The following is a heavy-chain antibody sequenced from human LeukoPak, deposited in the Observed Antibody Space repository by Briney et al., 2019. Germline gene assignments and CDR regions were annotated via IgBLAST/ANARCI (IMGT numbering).Heavy chain of an antibody. CDR3: ARHAASGRYDY. CDR2: IYYSGST. V-gene: IGHV4-59*08. D-gene: IGHD1-26*01. CDR1: GGSISSYY. Sequence: KSSETLSLTCTVSGGSISSYYWSWIRQPPGKGLEWIGYIYYSGSTNYNPSLKSRVTISVDTSKNQFSLKLSSVTAADTAVYYCARHAASGRYDYWGQGTLVTVSS. J-gene: IGHJ4*02.